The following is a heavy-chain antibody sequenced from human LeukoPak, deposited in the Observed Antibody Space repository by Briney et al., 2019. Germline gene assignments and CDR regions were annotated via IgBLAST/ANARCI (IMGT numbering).Heavy chain of an antibody. D-gene: IGHD5-18*01. CDR2: ISSTSNYR. J-gene: IGHJ4*02. CDR1: GFTFSSYS. CDR3: ARHLSGVTGYTYGRGIDY. V-gene: IGHV3-21*01. Sequence: GGSLRLSCAASGFTFSSYSLNWVRQAPGKGLEWVSSISSTSNYRYYADSVKGRFTISRDNAKNSVYLQMNSLRAADTAVYYCARHLSGVTGYTYGRGIDYWGQGTLVTVSS.